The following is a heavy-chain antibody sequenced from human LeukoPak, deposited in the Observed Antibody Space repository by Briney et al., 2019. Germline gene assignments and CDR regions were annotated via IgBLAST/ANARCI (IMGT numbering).Heavy chain of an antibody. J-gene: IGHJ5*02. CDR3: ASIGYSYGYPSNWFDP. Sequence: GGSLRLSCAASGFTFSDYYMSWIRQAPGKGLEWVSYISSSGSTIYYADSVKSRFTIPRDNAKNSLYLQMNSLRAEDTAVYYCASIGYSYGYPSNWFDPWGQGTLVTVSS. CDR2: ISSSGSTI. CDR1: GFTFSDYY. V-gene: IGHV3-11*01. D-gene: IGHD5-18*01.